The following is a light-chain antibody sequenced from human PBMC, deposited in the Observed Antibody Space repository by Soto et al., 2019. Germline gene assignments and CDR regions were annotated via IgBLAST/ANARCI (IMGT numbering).Light chain of an antibody. Sequence: QSALTQPASVSGAPGQSITISCTGTSSDIGNYDSVSWYQHHPGKAPRVIIYEVTNRPSGVSNRFSGSKSGNTASLTISGLQAEDEADYYCSSYTSSSSLGFGGGTKLTVV. CDR3: SSYTSSSSLG. CDR1: SSDIGNYDS. CDR2: EVT. V-gene: IGLV2-14*01. J-gene: IGLJ3*02.